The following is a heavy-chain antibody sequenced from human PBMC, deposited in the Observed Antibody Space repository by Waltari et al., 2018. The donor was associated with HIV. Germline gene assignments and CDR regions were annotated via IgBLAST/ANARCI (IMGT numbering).Heavy chain of an antibody. CDR3: ARLASTGYYNGGYFDL. CDR2: IYESGST. CDR1: GAPIISPYS. V-gene: IGHV4-4*02. D-gene: IGHD3-9*01. J-gene: IGHJ2*01. Sequence: QVPLQESGPGLVKPSGTLSLTCDVPGAPIISPYSWSWVRQPPGKGLEWIGAIYESGSTNYNASFRSRVIISLDKSRNQFSLDVTSVTAADTAVYYCARLASTGYYNGGYFDLWGRGTLVTVSS.